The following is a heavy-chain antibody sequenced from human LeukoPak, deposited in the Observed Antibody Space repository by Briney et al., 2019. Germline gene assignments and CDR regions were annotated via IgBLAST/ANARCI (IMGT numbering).Heavy chain of an antibody. Sequence: SVKVSCKASGGTFSSYAISWVRQAPGQGLEWMGGIIPIFGTANYAQKFQGRVTITADESTSTAYMELSSLRSEDTAVYYCARVGGPRKRFLEWLSRDDAFDIWGQGTMVTVSS. CDR1: GGTFSSYA. D-gene: IGHD3-3*01. J-gene: IGHJ3*02. CDR3: ARVGGPRKRFLEWLSRDDAFDI. V-gene: IGHV1-69*13. CDR2: IIPIFGTA.